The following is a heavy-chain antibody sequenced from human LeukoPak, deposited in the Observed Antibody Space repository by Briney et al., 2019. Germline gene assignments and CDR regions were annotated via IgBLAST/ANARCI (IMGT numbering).Heavy chain of an antibody. CDR3: AKGVWDSSGWYLDY. CDR1: GFTLGSYA. D-gene: IGHD6-19*01. J-gene: IGHJ4*02. Sequence: GGSLRLSCAASGFTLGSYAMSWVRQAPGKGLEWVSVINTSGSGTFYADSVKGRFTISRDSSKNTLYLQMNSLRAEDTAVYYCAKGVWDSSGWYLDYWGQGTLVTVSS. V-gene: IGHV3-23*05. CDR2: INTSGSGT.